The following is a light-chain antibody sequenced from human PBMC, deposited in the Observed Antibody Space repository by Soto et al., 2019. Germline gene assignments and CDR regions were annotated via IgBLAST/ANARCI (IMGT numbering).Light chain of an antibody. CDR1: QSFSSSY. CDR2: GTS. Sequence: NVFAQSPGTLSLFPREKTTLSFRAIQSFSSSYLVWYQQRPGQPPRLLIYGTSNRAAGIPDRFTGTGSGTDFTLTIYRLEPEDSAVYYCQQHGSSALTFGGGTKV. CDR3: QQHGSSALT. V-gene: IGKV3-20*01. J-gene: IGKJ4*01.